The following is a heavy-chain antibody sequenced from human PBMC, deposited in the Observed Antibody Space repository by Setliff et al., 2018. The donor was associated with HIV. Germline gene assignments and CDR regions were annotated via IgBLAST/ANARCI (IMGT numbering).Heavy chain of an antibody. V-gene: IGHV1-8*02. D-gene: IGHD4-17*01. Sequence: GASVKVSCKASGYTFVSYDINWVRQATGQGLEWMGWMNPNNGNTGYSQKFQGRVTMTRNTSISTAYMELSSLRSEDTAVYYCARFLDHDYGDYRTYYFDFWGQGTLVTV. CDR2: MNPNNGNT. CDR3: ARFLDHDYGDYRTYYFDF. CDR1: GYTFVSYD. J-gene: IGHJ4*02.